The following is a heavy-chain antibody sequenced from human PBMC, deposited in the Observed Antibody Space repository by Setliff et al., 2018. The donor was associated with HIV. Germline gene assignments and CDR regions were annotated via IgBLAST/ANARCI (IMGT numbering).Heavy chain of an antibody. CDR3: ARDTSFGY. Sequence: PSETLSLTCSVSGGSISGYYWNWVRQPPGKGLEWMGYIYYSGSTDYNPALKRRVTISVDTSKNQFSLKLTSVTAADTAVYFCARDTSFGYWGQGTLVTVSS. J-gene: IGHJ4*02. V-gene: IGHV4-59*01. CDR1: GGSISGYY. CDR2: IYYSGST.